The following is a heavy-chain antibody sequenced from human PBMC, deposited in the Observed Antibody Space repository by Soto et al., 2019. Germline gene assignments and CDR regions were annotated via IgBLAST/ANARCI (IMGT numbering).Heavy chain of an antibody. CDR3: ARENYFDY. CDR2: IKPDGSDK. CDR1: GFTFHNYW. V-gene: IGHV3-7*01. J-gene: IGHJ4*02. Sequence: PGRSLSLSCAASGFTFHNYWMGWVRQTPGKGLEWVANIKPDGSDKYYVDSVKGRFTISRDNARNSLYLQMNSLRAEDTAVYYCARENYFDYWGQGALVTVSS.